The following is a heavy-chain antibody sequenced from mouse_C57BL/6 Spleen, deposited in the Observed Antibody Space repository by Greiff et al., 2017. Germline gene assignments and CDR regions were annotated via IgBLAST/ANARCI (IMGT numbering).Heavy chain of an antibody. CDR2: INYDGSST. CDR1: GFTFSDYY. Sequence: EVKVVESEGGLVQPGSSMKLSCTASGFTFSDYYMAWVRQVPEKGLEWVANINYDGSSTYYLDSLKSRFIISRDNAKNILYLQMSSLKSEDTATYYCARVRTGFDYWGQGTTLTVSS. CDR3: ARVRTGFDY. V-gene: IGHV5-16*01. J-gene: IGHJ2*01. D-gene: IGHD4-1*01.